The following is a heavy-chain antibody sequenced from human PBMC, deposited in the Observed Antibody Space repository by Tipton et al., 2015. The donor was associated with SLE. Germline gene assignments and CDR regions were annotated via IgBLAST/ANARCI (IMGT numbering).Heavy chain of an antibody. D-gene: IGHD1-26*01. CDR2: ISNNGGNP. Sequence: SLRLSCAASGFDFNSYSMHWVRQTPGKGLEYVSAISNNGGNPYYANSVKGRFTISRDDSKNMLYLQMGSLRDEDMGGYYCARRATTNSYDYWSRGTLVTVSS. J-gene: IGHJ4*02. CDR3: ARRATTNSYDY. V-gene: IGHV3-64*01. CDR1: GFDFNSYS.